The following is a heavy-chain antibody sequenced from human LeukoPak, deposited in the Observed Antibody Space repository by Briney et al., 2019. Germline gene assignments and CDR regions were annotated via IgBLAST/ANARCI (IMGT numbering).Heavy chain of an antibody. CDR2: ITYDGSNK. Sequence: TGGSLTLSCAASGFTFSSFAKHWVRQAPGKGLEWVAVITYDGSNKYYADSVKGRFTISRDNSRNTLYLQMNSLRPDDTALYYCARDSAGVYYEERFDYWGQGTLVTVSS. D-gene: IGHD3-22*01. CDR3: ARDSAGVYYEERFDY. J-gene: IGHJ4*02. V-gene: IGHV3-30-3*01. CDR1: GFTFSSFA.